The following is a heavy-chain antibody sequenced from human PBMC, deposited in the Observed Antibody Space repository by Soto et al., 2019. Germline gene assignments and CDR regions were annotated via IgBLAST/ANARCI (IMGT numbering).Heavy chain of an antibody. Sequence: QVQLVQSGAEVKKPGSSVKVSCKASGGTFSSYAISWVRQAPGQGLEWMGGIIPIFGTANYAQKFQGRVTISGDESTSTAYMELSSLRSEDTAVYYCALGGQSDFWSGYYTSGDYYYYYGMDVWGQGTTVTVSS. CDR1: GGTFSSYA. V-gene: IGHV1-69*01. CDR2: IIPIFGTA. J-gene: IGHJ6*02. D-gene: IGHD3-3*01. CDR3: ALGGQSDFWSGYYTSGDYYYYYGMDV.